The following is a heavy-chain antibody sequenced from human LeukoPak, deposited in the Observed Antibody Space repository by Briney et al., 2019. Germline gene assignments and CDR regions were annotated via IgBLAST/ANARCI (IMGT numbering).Heavy chain of an antibody. CDR2: ISSSSSHI. Sequence: GGSLRLSCVVSGFTFTGYSMNWVRQAPGKGLEWVSSISSSSSHIFYADSVKGRFTISRDNARNALDLQMNSLRAEDAAVYYCARSVMTGSTTRAFDMWGQRTMVTGPS. D-gene: IGHD2/OR15-2a*01. CDR1: GFTFTGYS. V-gene: IGHV3-21*01. CDR3: ARSVMTGSTTRAFDM. J-gene: IGHJ3*02.